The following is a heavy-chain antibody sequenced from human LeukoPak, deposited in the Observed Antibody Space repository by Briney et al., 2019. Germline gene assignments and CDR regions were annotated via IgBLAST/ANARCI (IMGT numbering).Heavy chain of an antibody. V-gene: IGHV1-18*01. J-gene: IGHJ6*03. CDR2: VSAYNGKT. CDR3: ARAGRGATGTTGVPYYYYYYMDV. CDR1: GYTFTSFG. Sequence: ASVEVSCKASGYTFTSFGVSWVRQAPGQGPEWVGWVSAYNGKTEYAQNVQGRVTMTTDTSTSTAYMDLRSLRSDDTAVYYCARAGRGATGTTGVPYYYYYYMDVWGKGTTVTVSS. D-gene: IGHD1-7*01.